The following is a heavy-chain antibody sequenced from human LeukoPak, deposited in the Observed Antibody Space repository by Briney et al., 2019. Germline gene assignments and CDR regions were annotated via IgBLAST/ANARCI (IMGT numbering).Heavy chain of an antibody. J-gene: IGHJ4*02. CDR3: AKDKFGTRMGDFDY. D-gene: IGHD3-16*01. V-gene: IGHV3-9*01. CDR1: GFTFDDYA. Sequence: GGSLRLSCAASGFTFDDYAMHWVRQAPGKGLEWVPGISWNSGSIGYADSVKGRFTISRDNAKNSLYLQMNSLRAEDTALYYCAKDKFGTRMGDFDYWGQGTLVTVSS. CDR2: ISWNSGSI.